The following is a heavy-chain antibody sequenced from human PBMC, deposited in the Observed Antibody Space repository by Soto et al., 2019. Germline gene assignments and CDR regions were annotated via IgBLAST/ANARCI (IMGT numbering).Heavy chain of an antibody. V-gene: IGHV4-61*08. D-gene: IGHD2-15*01. CDR1: GGSLKSGGHY. CDR3: ATLVGGKGYY. J-gene: IGHJ4*02. Sequence: ASETLSLTCTVSGGSLKSGGHYWSWIRQPPGKGLECIGYIYYSGSTNYNPSLKSRVTISVDRSKNQFSLKLSSVTAADTAVYYCATLVGGKGYYWGQGILVTVSS. CDR2: IYYSGST.